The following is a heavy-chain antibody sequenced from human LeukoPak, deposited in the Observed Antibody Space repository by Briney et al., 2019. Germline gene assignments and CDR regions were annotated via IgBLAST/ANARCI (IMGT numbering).Heavy chain of an antibody. CDR2: ISAYNGNT. CDR1: GYTFTSYG. J-gene: IGHJ4*02. Sequence: ASVKVSCKASGYTFTSYGISWVRQAPGQGLEWMGWISAYNGNTNYAQKLQGRVTMTTDTSTSTAYMELRSLRSDDTAVYYCARVKVNDFWRRYYFDYWGQGTLVTVSS. D-gene: IGHD3-3*01. CDR3: ARVKVNDFWRRYYFDY. V-gene: IGHV1-18*01.